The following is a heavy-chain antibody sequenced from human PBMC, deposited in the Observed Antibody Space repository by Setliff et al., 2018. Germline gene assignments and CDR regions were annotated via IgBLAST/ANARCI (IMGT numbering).Heavy chain of an antibody. Sequence: GASVKVSCKTSGYTFTNFGINWVRQAPGQGLEWMGGIIPMFGTTNYAQKFQGRVTITADESTTTAYMEVSSLRSEDTAVYFCARDRFYNSWSGTSITAPHDAFDIWGQGTMVTVSS. CDR3: ARDRFYNSWSGTSITAPHDAFDI. V-gene: IGHV1-69*13. CDR1: GYTFTNFG. D-gene: IGHD3-3*01. CDR2: IIPMFGTT. J-gene: IGHJ3*02.